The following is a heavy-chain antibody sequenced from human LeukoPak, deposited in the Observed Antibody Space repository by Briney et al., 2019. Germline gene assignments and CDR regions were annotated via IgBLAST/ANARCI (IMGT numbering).Heavy chain of an antibody. CDR1: GFTISSYG. V-gene: IGHV3-33*01. Sequence: PGGSLRLSCAGSGFTISSYGMHWVRQAPGKGLEWVAVIWYDGSNKYYADSVKGRFTISRDNSKNTLYLQMNSLRAEDTAVYYCARAHSSSWDYFDYWGQGTLVTVSS. D-gene: IGHD6-13*01. CDR3: ARAHSSSWDYFDY. J-gene: IGHJ4*02. CDR2: IWYDGSNK.